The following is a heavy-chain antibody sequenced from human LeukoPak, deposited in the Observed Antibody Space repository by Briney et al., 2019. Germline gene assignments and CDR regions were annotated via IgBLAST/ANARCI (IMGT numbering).Heavy chain of an antibody. CDR1: GYTFTSYG. J-gene: IGHJ5*02. Sequence: ASVKVSCKASGYTFTSYGISWVRQAPGQGLEWMGWISAYNGNTNYAQRLQGRVTMTTDTSTSTAYMGLRSLRSDDTAVYYCARVPNIVVVPAAIDPPRNWFDPWGQGTLVTVSS. V-gene: IGHV1-18*04. CDR2: ISAYNGNT. D-gene: IGHD2-2*02. CDR3: ARVPNIVVVPAAIDPPRNWFDP.